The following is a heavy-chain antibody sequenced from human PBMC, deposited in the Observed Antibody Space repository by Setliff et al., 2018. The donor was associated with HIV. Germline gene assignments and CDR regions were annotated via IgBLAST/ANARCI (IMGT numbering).Heavy chain of an antibody. CDR3: ARVRRDGNSFDD. V-gene: IGHV4-30-4*08. D-gene: IGHD4-4*01. CDR1: GGSISSGDYY. CDR2: IYYSGST. J-gene: IGHJ4*02. Sequence: SETLSLTCTVSGGSISSGDYYWSWIRQPPGKGLVWIGYIYYSGSTYYNPSLRSRVTISLDTSKNQFSLKLSSVTAADTTVYFCARVRRDGNSFDDWGQGTLVTVSS.